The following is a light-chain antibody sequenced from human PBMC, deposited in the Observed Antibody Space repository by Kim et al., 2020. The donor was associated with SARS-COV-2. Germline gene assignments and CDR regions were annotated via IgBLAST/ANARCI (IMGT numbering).Light chain of an antibody. CDR2: GAS. Sequence: SPGERATLACRASQTVTTNVAWYQQKPGQPPRLLIYGASTRATGIPPRFSGSGSGTEFTLTISSLQSADFAVYYCPQYDNWPPLTFGQGTKLEI. CDR3: PQYDNWPPLT. J-gene: IGKJ2*01. CDR1: QTVTTN. V-gene: IGKV3-15*01.